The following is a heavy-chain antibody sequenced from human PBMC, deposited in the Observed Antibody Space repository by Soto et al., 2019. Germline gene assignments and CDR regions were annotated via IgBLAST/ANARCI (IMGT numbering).Heavy chain of an antibody. D-gene: IGHD2-2*02. Sequence: VQLVESGGGVVQPGRSLRLSCAASGFTFSSYGMHWVRQAPGKGLEWVAVISYDGSNKYYADSVKGRFTISRDNSKNTVYLQMNSLRAEDTAVYYCAKSIPYYYYGMDVWGQGTTVTVSS. CDR1: GFTFSSYG. J-gene: IGHJ6*02. V-gene: IGHV3-30*18. CDR3: AKSIPYYYYGMDV. CDR2: ISYDGSNK.